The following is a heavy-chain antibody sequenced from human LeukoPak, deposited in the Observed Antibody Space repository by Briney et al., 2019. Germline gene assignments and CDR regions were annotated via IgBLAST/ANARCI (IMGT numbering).Heavy chain of an antibody. Sequence: PGGSRRLSCAASGFTLSSYWMDWVRQAPGKGRGWVSRINSEGSSTRYADSVKGRFTISRDTATNTLYLQMNSLRAEDTAVYYCARGVGDYMPWGWFDPWGQGTLVTVSS. CDR2: INSEGSST. V-gene: IGHV3-74*01. J-gene: IGHJ5*02. D-gene: IGHD4-17*01. CDR1: GFTLSSYW. CDR3: ARGVGDYMPWGWFDP.